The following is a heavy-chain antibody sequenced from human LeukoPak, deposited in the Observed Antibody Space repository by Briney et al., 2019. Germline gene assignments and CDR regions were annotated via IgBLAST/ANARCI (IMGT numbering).Heavy chain of an antibody. CDR1: EFTFSSYT. Sequence: PGGSLRLSCAASEFTFSSYTMHWVRQAQGKGLEYVSAISSNGGSTYYANSVKGRFTISRDNSKNTLYLQMGSLRAEDMAVYYCARIAVAGNYYYYYMDVWGKGITVTISS. V-gene: IGHV3-64*01. D-gene: IGHD6-19*01. CDR2: ISSNGGST. J-gene: IGHJ6*03. CDR3: ARIAVAGNYYYYYMDV.